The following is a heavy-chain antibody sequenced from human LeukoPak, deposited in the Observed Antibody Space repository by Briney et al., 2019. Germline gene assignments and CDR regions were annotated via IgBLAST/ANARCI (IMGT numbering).Heavy chain of an antibody. CDR1: GFTFSNYN. D-gene: IGHD3-10*01. J-gene: IGHJ4*02. CDR3: ARDFAREFTIDY. CDR2: ISSSSNII. Sequence: QPGGSLRLSCAASGFTFSNYNMNWVRQPPGKGLQWASYISSSSNIIYYADSVKGRFTISRDNAKNSLFLQMNSLRAEDTAVYYCARDFAREFTIDYWGQGTLVTVSS. V-gene: IGHV3-48*01.